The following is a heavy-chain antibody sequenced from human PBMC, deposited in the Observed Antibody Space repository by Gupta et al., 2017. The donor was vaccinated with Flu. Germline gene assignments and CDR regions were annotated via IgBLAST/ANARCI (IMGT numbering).Heavy chain of an antibody. V-gene: IGHV3-49*03. CDR1: GVTFGDYA. J-gene: IGHJ5*02. CDR2: IRSKAYGGTT. Sequence: EVQLVESGGGLVQPGRSLRLSCTASGVTFGDYAMSWFRQAPGKGLEWVGFIRSKAYGGTTEYAASVKGRCTISRDDSKSIAYLQMNSLKTEDTAVYYCTRGDCSSTSCYPNWFDPWGQGTLVTGSS. CDR3: TRGDCSSTSCYPNWFDP. D-gene: IGHD2-2*01.